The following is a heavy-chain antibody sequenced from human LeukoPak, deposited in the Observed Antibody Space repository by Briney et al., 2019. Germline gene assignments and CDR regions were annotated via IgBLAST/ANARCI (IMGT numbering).Heavy chain of an antibody. CDR2: IIPIFGTA. CDR1: GGTFSSYA. D-gene: IGHD5-12*01. CDR3: AREGVATISGALDY. J-gene: IGHJ4*02. V-gene: IGHV1-69*06. Sequence: SVKVSCKASGGTFSSYAISWVRQAPGQGLEWMGGIIPIFGTANYAQKFQGRVTITADKSPSTAYMELSSLRSEDTAVYYCAREGVATISGALDYWGQGTLVTVSS.